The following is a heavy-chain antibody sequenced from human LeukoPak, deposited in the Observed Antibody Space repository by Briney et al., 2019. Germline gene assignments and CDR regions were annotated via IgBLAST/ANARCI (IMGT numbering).Heavy chain of an antibody. Sequence: SVKVSCKASGGTFSSYAISWVRQAPGQGLEWMGGIIPIFGTANYAQKFQGRVTITADESTSTAYMELSSLRSGDTAVYYCARALKDIVVVPAAIGVYYYYGMDVWGKGTTVTVSS. J-gene: IGHJ6*04. D-gene: IGHD2-2*01. CDR2: IIPIFGTA. CDR3: ARALKDIVVVPAAIGVYYYYGMDV. CDR1: GGTFSSYA. V-gene: IGHV1-69*13.